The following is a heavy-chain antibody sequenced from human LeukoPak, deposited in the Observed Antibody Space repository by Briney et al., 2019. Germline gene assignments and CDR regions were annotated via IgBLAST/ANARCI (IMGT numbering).Heavy chain of an antibody. V-gene: IGHV3-7*01. CDR3: ARVGKNGWDFDH. J-gene: IGHJ4*02. CDR2: INEGGNSK. Sequence: GGSLRLSCAASGFTFSSYWMTWVRQAPGKGLEWVANINEGGNSKYYVDSVRGRFTISRDKTKDLLHLQMSSLRAEDTAVYYCARVGKNGWDFDHWGQGTLVTVSS. CDR1: GFTFSSYW. D-gene: IGHD6-19*01.